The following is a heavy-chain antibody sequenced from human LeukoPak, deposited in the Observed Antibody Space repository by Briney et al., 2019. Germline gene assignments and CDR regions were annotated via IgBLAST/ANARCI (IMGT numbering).Heavy chain of an antibody. CDR3: ARDPYYYDSSGYLYGMDV. CDR2: INPSGGST. V-gene: IGHV1-46*01. CDR1: GYTFTSYY. D-gene: IGHD3-22*01. J-gene: IGHJ6*02. Sequence: GASVKVSCKASGYTFTSYYMHWVRQAPGQGLEWMGIINPSGGSTSYAQKFQGRVTMTRDTSTSTVYMELSSLRSEDTAVYYCARDPYYYDSSGYLYGMDVWGQGTTVTVSS.